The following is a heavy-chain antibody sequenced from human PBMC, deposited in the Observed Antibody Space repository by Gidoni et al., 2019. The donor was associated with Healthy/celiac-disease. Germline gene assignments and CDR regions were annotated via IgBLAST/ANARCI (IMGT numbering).Heavy chain of an antibody. CDR1: GGSFSGYY. V-gene: IGHV4-34*01. Sequence: QVQLQQWGAGLLKPSETLSLTCAVYGGSFSGYYWSWIRQPPGKGLEWIGEINHSGSTNYNPSLKSRVTISVDTSKNQFSLKLSSVTAADTAVYYCARGSRFGARLPHGAFDIWGQGTMVTVSS. J-gene: IGHJ3*02. CDR3: ARGSRFGARLPHGAFDI. D-gene: IGHD3-10*01. CDR2: INHSGST.